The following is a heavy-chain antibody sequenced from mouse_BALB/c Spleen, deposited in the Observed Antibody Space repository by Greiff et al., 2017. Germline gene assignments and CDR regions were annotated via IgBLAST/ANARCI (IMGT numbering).Heavy chain of an antibody. CDR2: IYPYNGGT. V-gene: IGHV1S29*02. CDR3: ARVKTGTERFFDY. J-gene: IGHJ2*01. Sequence: DVKLQESGPELVKPGASVKISCKASGYTFTDYNMHWVKQSHGKSLEWIGYIYPYNGGTGYNQKFKSKATLTVDNSSSTAYMELRSLTSEDSAVYYCARVKTGTERFFDYWGQGTTLTVSS. CDR1: GYTFTDYN. D-gene: IGHD4-1*01.